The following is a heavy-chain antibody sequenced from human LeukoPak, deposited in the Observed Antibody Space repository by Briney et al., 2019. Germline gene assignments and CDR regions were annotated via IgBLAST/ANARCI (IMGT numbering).Heavy chain of an antibody. CDR2: IYHSGST. CDR3: ARVRGNSFADY. CDR1: GASISSGDYL. D-gene: IGHD6-13*01. Sequence: SQTLSLTCTVSGASISSGDYLWSWIRQPPGKGLEWIGSIYHSGSTYYNPSLKSRVTISVDTSKNQFSLKLSSVTAADTAVYYCARVRGNSFADYWGQGTLVTVSS. V-gene: IGHV4-30-2*03. J-gene: IGHJ4*02.